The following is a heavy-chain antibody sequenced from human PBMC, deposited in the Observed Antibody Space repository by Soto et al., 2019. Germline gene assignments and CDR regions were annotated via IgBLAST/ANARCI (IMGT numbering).Heavy chain of an antibody. J-gene: IGHJ4*02. V-gene: IGHV1-18*04. CDR1: GYTFTSYG. CDR2: ISAYNGNT. Sequence: ASVKVSCKASGYTFTSYGISWVRQAPGQGLEWMGWISAYNGNTNYAQKLQGRVTMTTDTSTSAAYMELRSLRSDDTAVYYCARGLGYCSGGSCSHFDYWGQGTLVTVS. CDR3: ARGLGYCSGGSCSHFDY. D-gene: IGHD2-15*01.